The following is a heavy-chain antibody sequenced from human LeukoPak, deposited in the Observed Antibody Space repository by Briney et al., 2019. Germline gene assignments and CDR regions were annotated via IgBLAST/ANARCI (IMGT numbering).Heavy chain of an antibody. CDR2: IYHSGST. V-gene: IGHV4-4*02. CDR3: ARDSFESVTYSYGSGRGAFDI. D-gene: IGHD5-18*01. J-gene: IGHJ3*02. CDR1: GGSISSSNW. Sequence: PSGTLSLTCAVSGGSISSSNWWSWVRQPPGKGLEWIGEIYHSGSTNYNPSLKSRVTISVDKSKNQFSLKLSSVTAADTAVYYCARDSFESVTYSYGSGRGAFDIWGQGTMVTVSS.